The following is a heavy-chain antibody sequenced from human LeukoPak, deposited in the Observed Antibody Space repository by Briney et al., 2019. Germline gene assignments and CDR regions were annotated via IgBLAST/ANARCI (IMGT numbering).Heavy chain of an antibody. CDR3: AKPNYYDSSGSPPFDY. CDR1: GFTFSSYA. Sequence: GGSLRLSCEASGFTFSSYAMSWVRQAPGKGLEWVSAISGSGGSTYYADSVKGRFTISRDNSKNTLYLQMNSLRAEDTAVYYCAKPNYYDSSGSPPFDYWGQGTLVTGSS. V-gene: IGHV3-23*01. J-gene: IGHJ4*02. CDR2: ISGSGGST. D-gene: IGHD3-22*01.